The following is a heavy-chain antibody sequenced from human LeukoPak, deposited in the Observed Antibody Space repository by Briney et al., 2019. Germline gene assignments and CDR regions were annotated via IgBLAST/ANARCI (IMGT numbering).Heavy chain of an antibody. J-gene: IGHJ5*02. D-gene: IGHD2-2*01. V-gene: IGHV4-59*01. CDR1: GDSISSYY. CDR2: IYYSGNT. CDR3: ARDCSTTSCYETGWFDP. Sequence: SETLSLTCTVSGDSISSYYLNWIRQPPGKGLEWIGYIYYSGNTNYNPPLKSRVTVSVDTSKNQFSLKLSSVTAADTAMYYCARDCSTTSCYETGWFDPWGQGTLVTVSS.